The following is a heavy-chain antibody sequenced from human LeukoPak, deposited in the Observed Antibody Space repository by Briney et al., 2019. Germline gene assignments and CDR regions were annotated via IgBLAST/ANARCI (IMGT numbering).Heavy chain of an antibody. CDR3: ARHGHYDFWSGYGMDV. D-gene: IGHD3-3*01. V-gene: IGHV4-59*08. Sequence: SETLSLTCTVSGGSISSYYWSWIGQPPGKGLEWIGYIYYSGSTNYNPSLKSRVTISVDTSKNQFSLKLSPVTAADTAVYYCARHGHYDFWSGYGMDVWGQGTTVTVSS. CDR2: IYYSGST. J-gene: IGHJ6*02. CDR1: GGSISSYY.